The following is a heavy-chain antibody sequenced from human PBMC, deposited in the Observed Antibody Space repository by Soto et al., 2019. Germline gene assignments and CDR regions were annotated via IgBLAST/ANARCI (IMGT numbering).Heavy chain of an antibody. V-gene: IGHV3-30*18. CDR2: ISHDGGNK. J-gene: IGHJ6*03. CDR3: AKDPASAAGTFFDYYYYMDV. CDR1: AFTLRSYG. Sequence: QVQLVESGGGAVQPGRSLRLSCTASAFTLRSYGMHWVRQAPGKGLEWVAVISHDGGNKYYADSVRGRFTISRDNSEQMIYMQMNSLRAEDTAVYYCAKDPASAAGTFFDYYYYMDVWGKGTTVTVSS. D-gene: IGHD6-13*01.